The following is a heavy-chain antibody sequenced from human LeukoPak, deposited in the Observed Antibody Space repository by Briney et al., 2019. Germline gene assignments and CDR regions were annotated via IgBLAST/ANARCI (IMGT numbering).Heavy chain of an antibody. CDR3: ARPYCDSSGYHALDY. CDR2: IIPIFGTA. Sequence: GASVKVSCXASGGTLSNCPISWVRQAPGQGLEWMGGIIPIFGTANYAQKFQGRVTITTDESTSTAYMELSSLRSEDTAVYYCARPYCDSSGYHALDYWGQGTLVTVSS. D-gene: IGHD3-22*01. V-gene: IGHV1-69*05. J-gene: IGHJ4*02. CDR1: GGTLSNCP.